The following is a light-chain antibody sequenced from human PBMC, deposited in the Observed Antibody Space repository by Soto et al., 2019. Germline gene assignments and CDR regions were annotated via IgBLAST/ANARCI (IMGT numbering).Light chain of an antibody. CDR1: QSVSSSY. CDR2: GAS. CDR3: QHYGSSPRT. V-gene: IGKV3-20*01. Sequence: EIVLTQSPGTLSLSPGERATLSCRASQSVSSSYLSWYQQKPGQAPRLLIYGASSRATGIPDRFSGSGSGTVFTLTISRLEPEDFEVYYCQHYGSSPRTFGQGTKVEIK. J-gene: IGKJ1*01.